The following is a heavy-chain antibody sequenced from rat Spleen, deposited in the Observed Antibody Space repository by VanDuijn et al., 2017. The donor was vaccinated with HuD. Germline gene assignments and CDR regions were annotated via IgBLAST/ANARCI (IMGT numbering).Heavy chain of an antibody. V-gene: IGHV2-43*01. D-gene: IGHD1-2*01. J-gene: IGHJ2*01. CDR1: GFSLTSYH. CDR3: ARAPIAAIKGAYFDY. Sequence: QVQLKESGPGLVQPSQTLSLTCTVSGFSLTSYHVSWVRQPPGKGLEWMGVIWTGGSTDYNSALKSRLSISRDTSKNQVFLEMKRRQREETTTYYWARAPIAAIKGAYFDYWGQGVLVTVSS. CDR2: IWTGGST.